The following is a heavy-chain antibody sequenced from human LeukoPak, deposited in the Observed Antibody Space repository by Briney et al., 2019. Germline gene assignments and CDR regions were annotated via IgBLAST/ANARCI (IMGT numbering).Heavy chain of an antibody. J-gene: IGHJ4*02. CDR1: GYTFINYA. V-gene: IGHV1-3*01. Sequence: PAASVKVSCKASGYTFINYAIHWVRQAPGQRLEWMGWINAYNGDTEYSQKFQGRVTITWDTSASTAYMELSTLRSEDTAVYYCARGSSSDWPLEYWGRGILVTVSS. D-gene: IGHD6-19*01. CDR2: INAYNGDT. CDR3: ARGSSSDWPLEY.